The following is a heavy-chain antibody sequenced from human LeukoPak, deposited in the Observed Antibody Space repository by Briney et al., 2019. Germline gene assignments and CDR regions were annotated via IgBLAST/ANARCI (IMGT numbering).Heavy chain of an antibody. J-gene: IGHJ4*02. D-gene: IGHD3-10*01. CDR3: ARGSSAVAYYYGSGSYSLFGY. Sequence: SETLSLTCAVYGGSFSGYYWSWIRQPPGKGLEWIGEINHSGSTNYNPSLKSRVTMSVDTSKNQFSLKLSSVTAADTAVYYCARGSSAVAYYYGSGSYSLFGYWGQGTLVTVSS. CDR2: INHSGST. CDR1: GGSFSGYY. V-gene: IGHV4-34*01.